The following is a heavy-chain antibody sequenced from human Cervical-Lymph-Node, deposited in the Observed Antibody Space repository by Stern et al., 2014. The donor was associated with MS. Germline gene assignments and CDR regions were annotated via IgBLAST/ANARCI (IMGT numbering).Heavy chain of an antibody. D-gene: IGHD1-14*01. CDR3: ARDPRDHLGLFY. J-gene: IGHJ4*02. CDR2: IYTDGTT. V-gene: IGHV3-53*01. CDR1: GFTVSSDH. Sequence: EVQLVESGGGLIQPGGSLRLSCTASGFTVSSDHMNWVRQAPGQGLEWVSIIYTDGTTYYADSVKGRFTISRDNSKNTLSLQMNSLRAEDTAVYYCARDPRDHLGLFYWGQGTLVTVSS.